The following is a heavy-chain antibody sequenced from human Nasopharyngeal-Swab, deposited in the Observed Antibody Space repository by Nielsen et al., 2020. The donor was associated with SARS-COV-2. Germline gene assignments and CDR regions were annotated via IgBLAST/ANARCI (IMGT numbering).Heavy chain of an antibody. CDR3: ARDWELLGFDY. CDR1: GGSISSGDYY. CDR2: IYYSGST. J-gene: IGHJ4*02. D-gene: IGHD1-26*01. Sequence: SETLSLTCTVSGGSISSGDYYRSWIRQPPGKGLEWIGYIYYSGSTYYNPSLKSRVTISVDTSKNQFSLKLSSVTAADTAVYYCARDWELLGFDYWGQGTLVTVSS. V-gene: IGHV4-30-4*01.